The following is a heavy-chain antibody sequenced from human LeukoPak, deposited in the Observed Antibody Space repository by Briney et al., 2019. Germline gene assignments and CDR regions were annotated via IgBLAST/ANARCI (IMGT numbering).Heavy chain of an antibody. CDR2: ISSSGSTI. CDR3: ARGEITGTGFDY. D-gene: IGHD1-7*01. Sequence: PGGSLRLSCAASGFTFSSYEMNWARQAPGKGLEWVSYISSSGSTIYYADSVKGRFTISRDNAKNSLYLQMNSLRAEDTAVYYCARGEITGTGFDYWGQGTLVTVSS. J-gene: IGHJ4*02. CDR1: GFTFSSYE. V-gene: IGHV3-48*03.